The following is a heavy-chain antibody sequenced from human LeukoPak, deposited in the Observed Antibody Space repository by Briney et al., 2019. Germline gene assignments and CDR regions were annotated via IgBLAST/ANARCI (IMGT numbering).Heavy chain of an antibody. V-gene: IGHV4-34*01. CDR2: INHSGST. D-gene: IGHD3-10*01. CDR1: GGSFSGYY. J-gene: IGHJ4*02. Sequence: SETLSLTCAVYGGSFSGYYSSWIRQPPGKGLEWIGEINHSGSTNYNPSLKSRVTISVDTSKNQFSLKLSSVTAADTAVYYCATSSPYGSGIGSNWGQGTLVTVSS. CDR3: ATSSPYGSGIGSN.